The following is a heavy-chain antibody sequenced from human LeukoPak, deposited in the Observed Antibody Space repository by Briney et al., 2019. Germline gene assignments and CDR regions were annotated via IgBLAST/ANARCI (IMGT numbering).Heavy chain of an antibody. D-gene: IGHD6-13*01. J-gene: IGHJ4*02. CDR2: IYYSGST. V-gene: IGHV4-39*01. CDR3: ARHAGGIAAAGTRPFDY. CDR1: GDSVSNDKYY. Sequence: SETLSLTCTVSGDSVSNDKYYWGWIRQPPGKGLEWIGSIYYSGSTYYNPSLKSRVTMSVDTSKNQFSLKLSSVTAADTAVYYCARHAGGIAAAGTRPFDYWGQGTLVTVSS.